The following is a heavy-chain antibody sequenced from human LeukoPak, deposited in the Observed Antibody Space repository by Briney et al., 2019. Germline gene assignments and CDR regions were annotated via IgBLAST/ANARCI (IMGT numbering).Heavy chain of an antibody. J-gene: IGHJ4*02. CDR3: ARERKSGRRIFDY. Sequence: GGSLRLSYAASGFTVSSNYMSWVRQAPGKGLEWVSVIYSVGSTYYADSVKGRFTISRDNSKNTLYLQMNSLRAEDTAVYYCARERKSGRRIFDYWGQGTLVTVSS. CDR1: GFTVSSNY. V-gene: IGHV3-53*01. CDR2: IYSVGST. D-gene: IGHD3-3*01.